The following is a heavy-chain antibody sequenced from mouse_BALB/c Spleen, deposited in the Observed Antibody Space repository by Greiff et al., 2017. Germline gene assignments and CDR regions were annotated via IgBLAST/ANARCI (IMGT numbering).Heavy chain of an antibody. CDR2: IWGDGST. Sequence: VQLQESGPGLVAPSQSLSITCTVSGFSLTGYGVNWVRQPPGKGLEWLGMIWGDGSTDYNSALKSRLSISKDNSKSQVFLKMNSLQTDDTARYYCARGNRLYAMDYWGQGTTLTVSS. J-gene: IGHJ4*01. CDR3: ARGNRLYAMDY. V-gene: IGHV2-6-7*01. CDR1: GFSLTGYG. D-gene: IGHD2-1*01.